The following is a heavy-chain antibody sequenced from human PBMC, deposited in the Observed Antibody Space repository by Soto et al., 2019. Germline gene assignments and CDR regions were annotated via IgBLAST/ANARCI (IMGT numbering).Heavy chain of an antibody. D-gene: IGHD3-10*01. V-gene: IGHV4-30-2*01. Sequence: KTSETLSLTCSVSGASLSSGGYSWSWFRRPPGKALEWIAYVYYGGTASYNPSLKSRVTISVDSSKNQFSLTVKSVTAADTAAYLCARGNPQLRGVFDFWVRGTQVTVSS. CDR1: GASLSSGGYS. J-gene: IGHJ4*02. CDR2: VYYGGTA. CDR3: ARGNPQLRGVFDF.